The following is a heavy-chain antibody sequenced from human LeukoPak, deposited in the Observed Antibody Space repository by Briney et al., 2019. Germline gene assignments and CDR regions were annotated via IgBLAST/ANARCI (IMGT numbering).Heavy chain of an antibody. J-gene: IGHJ4*02. Sequence: GRSLRLSCAASGFTFSSYAMHWVRKAPAKGLGWGPVISYDGSNKYYADSVKGRFTISRDNSKNTLYLQMNSLRAEDTAVYYCASGYCSSTSCYEVDYWGQGTLVTVSS. CDR2: ISYDGSNK. V-gene: IGHV3-30*04. CDR1: GFTFSSYA. D-gene: IGHD2-2*03. CDR3: ASGYCSSTSCYEVDY.